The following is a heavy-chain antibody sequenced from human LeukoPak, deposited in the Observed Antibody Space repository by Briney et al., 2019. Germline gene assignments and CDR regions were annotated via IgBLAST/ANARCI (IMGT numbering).Heavy chain of an antibody. J-gene: IGHJ4*02. V-gene: IGHV3-23*01. CDR1: GFTFSSYA. D-gene: IGHD2-15*01. Sequence: GGSLRLSCAASGFTFSSYAMSWVCQAPGKGLEWVSAISGSGGSTYYADSVKGRFTISRDNSKNTLYLQMNSLRAEDTAVYYCAKDLSSSSSVVVVAAKHDYWGQGTLVTVSS. CDR2: ISGSGGST. CDR3: AKDLSSSSSVVVVAAKHDY.